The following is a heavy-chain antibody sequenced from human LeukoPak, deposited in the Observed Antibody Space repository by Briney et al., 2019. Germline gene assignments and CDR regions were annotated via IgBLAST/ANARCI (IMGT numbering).Heavy chain of an antibody. CDR3: ARDLDGYNYSDEYFQH. CDR1: GSTFTSYG. D-gene: IGHD5-24*01. J-gene: IGHJ1*01. Sequence: ASVKVSCKASGSTFTSYGNSWVRQAPGPGLEWMGLISAYNGNRNYAHKLQGRVTMTTDTSASSENMELMSLRSDDAAVYYCARDLDGYNYSDEYFQHWGQGTLVTVSS. CDR2: ISAYNGNR. V-gene: IGHV1-18*01.